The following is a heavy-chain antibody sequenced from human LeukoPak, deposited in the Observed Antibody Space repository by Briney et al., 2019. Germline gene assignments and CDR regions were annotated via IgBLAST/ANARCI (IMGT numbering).Heavy chain of an antibody. CDR1: GFTFDDYA. D-gene: IGHD3-10*01. Sequence: GGSLRLSCAASGFTFDDYAMHWVRQAPGKGLEWVSGISWNSGSIGYADSVKGRFTISRVNAKNSLYLQMNSLRAEDTALYYCAKAVGYGSGSYQDYYFDYWGQGTLVTVSS. J-gene: IGHJ4*02. CDR2: ISWNSGSI. CDR3: AKAVGYGSGSYQDYYFDY. V-gene: IGHV3-9*01.